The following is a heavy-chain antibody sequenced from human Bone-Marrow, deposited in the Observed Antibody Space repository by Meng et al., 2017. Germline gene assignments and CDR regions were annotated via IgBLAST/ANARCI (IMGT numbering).Heavy chain of an antibody. Sequence: GESLKISCAASGFTFSSYAMHRVRQAPGKGLEWVAVISYDGSNKYYADSVKGRFTISRDNSKNTLYLQMNSLRAEDTAVYYCARERCGGGCFTGSFDYWGQGTLVTVSS. V-gene: IGHV3-30*01. D-gene: IGHD2-21*02. CDR3: ARERCGGGCFTGSFDY. CDR2: ISYDGSNK. J-gene: IGHJ4*02. CDR1: GFTFSSYA.